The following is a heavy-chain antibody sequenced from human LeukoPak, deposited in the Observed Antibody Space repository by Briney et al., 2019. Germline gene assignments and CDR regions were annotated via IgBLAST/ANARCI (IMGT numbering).Heavy chain of an antibody. V-gene: IGHV3-66*02. J-gene: IGHJ4*02. CDR2: IYSGGST. D-gene: IGHD3-10*02. Sequence: GESLKISCAASGFTVSTNYMSWVRQAPGKGLEWVSVIYSGGSTYYADSVKGRFTISRDNSKNMLYLQMNSLRAEDTAVYYCARGSACSHWGQGTLVTVSS. CDR1: GFTVSTNY. CDR3: ARGSACSH.